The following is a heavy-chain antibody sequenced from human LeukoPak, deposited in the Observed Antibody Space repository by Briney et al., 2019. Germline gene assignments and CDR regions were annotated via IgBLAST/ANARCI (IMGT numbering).Heavy chain of an antibody. CDR2: INHSGST. J-gene: IGHJ6*03. Sequence: PSETLSLTCAVYGGSFSGYYWSWLPQPPGKGLEWIGEINHSGSTNYNPSLKSRVTISVDTSKNQFSLKLSSVTAADTAVYYCARAGGFPGVDYYYMDVWGKGTTVTVSS. CDR3: ARAGGFPGVDYYYMDV. V-gene: IGHV4-34*01. D-gene: IGHD3-16*01. CDR1: GGSFSGYY.